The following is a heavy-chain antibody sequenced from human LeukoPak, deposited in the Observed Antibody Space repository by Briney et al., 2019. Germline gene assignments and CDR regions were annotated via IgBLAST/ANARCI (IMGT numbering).Heavy chain of an antibody. D-gene: IGHD3-10*01. CDR2: IYYSGST. CDR3: ARQAPLWFGGLLRRYGWFDP. J-gene: IGHJ5*02. CDR1: GGSISSSSYY. V-gene: IGHV4-39*01. Sequence: KPSETLSLTCTVSGGSISSSSYYWGWIRQPPGKGLEWIGSIYYSGSTYYNPSLKSQVTISVDTSKNQFSLKLSSVTAADTAVYYCARQAPLWFGGLLRRYGWFDPWGQGTLVTVSS.